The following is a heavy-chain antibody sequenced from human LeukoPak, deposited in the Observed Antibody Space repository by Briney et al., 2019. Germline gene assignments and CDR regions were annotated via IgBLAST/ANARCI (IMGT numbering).Heavy chain of an antibody. V-gene: IGHV1-2*02. CDR1: GYTFTGYY. J-gene: IGHJ6*02. D-gene: IGHD3-3*01. CDR3: ARTYDFWTGKTNYYYYYGMDV. Sequence: ASVKVSCKASGYTFTGYYMHWVRQAPGQGLEWMGWINPNSGGTSYAQKFQGRVTMTRDTSISTAYMELSRLRSDDTAVYYCARTYDFWTGKTNYYYYYGMDVWGQGTTVTVSS. CDR2: INPNSGGT.